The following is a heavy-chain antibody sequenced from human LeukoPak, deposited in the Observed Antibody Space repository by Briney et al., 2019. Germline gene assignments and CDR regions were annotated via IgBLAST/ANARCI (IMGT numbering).Heavy chain of an antibody. D-gene: IGHD4-17*01. V-gene: IGHV4-59*01. J-gene: IGHJ4*02. CDR2: IYYRGST. Sequence: SETLSLTCTVSGGSINNYYWSWLRQPPGKGLEWVGYIYYRGSTNYNPSLKSRVTFSVDTSKNQFSLKLNSVTAADTAVYYCARGGDYGDLRYFDYWGQGTLVTVSS. CDR1: GGSINNYY. CDR3: ARGGDYGDLRYFDY.